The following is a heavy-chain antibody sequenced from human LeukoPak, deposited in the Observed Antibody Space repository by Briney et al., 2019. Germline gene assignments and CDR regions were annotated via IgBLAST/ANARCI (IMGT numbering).Heavy chain of an antibody. J-gene: IGHJ4*02. CDR1: GGSFSGYN. V-gene: IGHV4-34*01. D-gene: IGHD6-6*01. Sequence: DTLSLTCAAYGGSFSGYNWSWIRQPPGKGLEWIGEINHSGSTNYNPSLKSRVTISRDTSKNQFSLKLSSVTAADTAVYYCARGGVGVLAARPRGMDYWGQGTLVTVSS. CDR2: INHSGST. CDR3: ARGGVGVLAARPRGMDY.